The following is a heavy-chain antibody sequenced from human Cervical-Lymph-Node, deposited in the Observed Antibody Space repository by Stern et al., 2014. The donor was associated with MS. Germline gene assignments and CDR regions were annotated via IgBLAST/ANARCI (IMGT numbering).Heavy chain of an antibody. CDR2: IYYSGRT. V-gene: IGHV4-31*03. Sequence: QVQLQESGPGLVKPSPTLSLTCTVSGGSISSGGYHWSWIRQHPGKGLEWIGYIYYSGRTYYNPSLKSRVTISVDTSKNQFSLKLSSVTAADTAVYYCARRVTVFNWFDPWGQGTLVTVSS. CDR3: ARRVTVFNWFDP. J-gene: IGHJ5*02. CDR1: GGSISSGGYH. D-gene: IGHD2-21*02.